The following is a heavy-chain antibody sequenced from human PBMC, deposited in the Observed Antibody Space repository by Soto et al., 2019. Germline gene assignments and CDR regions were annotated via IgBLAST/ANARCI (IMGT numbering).Heavy chain of an antibody. CDR3: AKRSSSSTFDY. CDR1: RFAFSDFY. CDR2: ISGNSLDT. J-gene: IGHJ4*02. D-gene: IGHD6-6*01. Sequence: GGSLRLSCAASRFAFSDFYASWIRQAPGKGLEWVSYISGNSLDTNYADSVRGRFTISRDNTKNSLYLQMNSLRAEDTAVYYCAKRSSSSTFDYWGQGTLVTVSS. V-gene: IGHV3-11*03.